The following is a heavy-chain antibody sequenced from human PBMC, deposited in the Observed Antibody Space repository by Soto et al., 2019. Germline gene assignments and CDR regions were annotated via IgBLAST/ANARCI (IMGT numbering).Heavy chain of an antibody. V-gene: IGHV2-5*02. CDR2: IYWDDDK. CDR1: GFSLSTSGVG. J-gene: IGHJ4*02. Sequence: SGPTLVNPTQTLTLTCTFSGFSLSTSGVGVGWIRQPPGKALEWLALIYWDDDKRYSPSLKSRLTITKDTSKNQVVLTMTNMDPVDTATYYFAHSPPPTIFGVVDHSVYFDYWGQGTLVTVSS. CDR3: AHSPPPTIFGVVDHSVYFDY. D-gene: IGHD3-3*01.